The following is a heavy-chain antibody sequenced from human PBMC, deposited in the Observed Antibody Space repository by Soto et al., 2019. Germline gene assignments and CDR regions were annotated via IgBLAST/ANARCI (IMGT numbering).Heavy chain of an antibody. J-gene: IGHJ6*02. CDR2: ISGSGGSK. Sequence: GGSLRLSCAASGFTFSSYAMSWVRQAPGKGLEWVSAISGSGGSKYYADSVKGRFTISRDNSKNTLYLQMNSLRAEDTAVYYGAKDRGYSKNYYGMDVWGQGTTVTVSS. V-gene: IGHV3-23*01. CDR3: AKDRGYSKNYYGMDV. D-gene: IGHD4-4*01. CDR1: GFTFSSYA.